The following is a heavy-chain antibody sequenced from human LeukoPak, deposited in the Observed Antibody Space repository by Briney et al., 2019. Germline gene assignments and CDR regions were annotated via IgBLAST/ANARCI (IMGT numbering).Heavy chain of an antibody. CDR3: ARGGDSSGYYYSIDY. CDR2: IFYSGSA. Sequence: SETLSLTCTVSGGSISSYYWSWIRQSPGKGLEWIGYIFYSGSADYNPSLKSRVTMSVDTSKNQFSLRLSSMTAADTAVYYCARGGDSSGYYYSIDYWGQGTLVTVSS. D-gene: IGHD3-22*01. J-gene: IGHJ4*02. CDR1: GGSISSYY. V-gene: IGHV4-59*01.